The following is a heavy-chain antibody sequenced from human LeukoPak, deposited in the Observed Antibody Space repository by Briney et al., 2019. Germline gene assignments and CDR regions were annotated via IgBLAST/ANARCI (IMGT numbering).Heavy chain of an antibody. Sequence: GGSLRLSCAASGFTFSSYAMHWVRQAPGKGLEWVAVISYDGSNKYYADSVKGRFIISRDNSKNTLYLQMNSLRAEDTAVYYCARDRGPFLEWLLAGYYYGMDVWGQGTTVTVSS. CDR2: ISYDGSNK. D-gene: IGHD3-3*02. CDR1: GFTFSSYA. CDR3: ARDRGPFLEWLLAGYYYGMDV. J-gene: IGHJ6*02. V-gene: IGHV3-30-3*01.